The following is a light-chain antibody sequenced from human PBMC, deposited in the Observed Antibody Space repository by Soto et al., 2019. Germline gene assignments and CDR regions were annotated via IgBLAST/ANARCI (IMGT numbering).Light chain of an antibody. CDR2: GAS. CDR1: QRVSTSY. V-gene: IGKV3-20*01. Sequence: EIVLTQSPGTLSLSPGERATLSCRASQRVSTSYLPWYQQRPRQAPRLLLDGASSRSTCSPNRFSGSGSRTDFTLTISRLEPEDFAVYYCQQYGRSPTWTFGQGTKVHIK. CDR3: QQYGRSPTWT. J-gene: IGKJ1*01.